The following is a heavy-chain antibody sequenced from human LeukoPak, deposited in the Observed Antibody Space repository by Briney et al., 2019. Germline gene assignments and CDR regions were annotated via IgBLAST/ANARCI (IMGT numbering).Heavy chain of an antibody. CDR2: ISTDGNNE. CDR1: GFSFTMYG. CDR3: AKDQIGWAPGYVSGPLDQ. J-gene: IGHJ4*02. V-gene: IGHV3-30*18. Sequence: GRPLRLSCAASGFSFTMYGIHWVRQAPGKGLEWVAVISTDGNNEYYANSVKGRFTISRDNSKNTVYLQMTSLRTEDTAVYYCAKDQIGWAPGYVSGPLDQWGQGTLVTVTS. D-gene: IGHD6-19*01.